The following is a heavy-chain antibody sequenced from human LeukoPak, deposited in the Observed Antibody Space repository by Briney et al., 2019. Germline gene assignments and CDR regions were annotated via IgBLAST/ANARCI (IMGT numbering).Heavy chain of an antibody. CDR3: ARDFVGGSPDYFDV. D-gene: IGHD3-16*01. Sequence: GRSLRLSCAASQFSFSDYAMQGVRQAPDKGLEWVAGISEEGRIKIYRDSVKGRFTISRDNSKNTLYLEMNSLRGEDTGLYYCARDFVGGSPDYFDVWGQGTLVTVSS. V-gene: IGHV3-30*04. J-gene: IGHJ4*02. CDR1: QFSFSDYA. CDR2: ISEEGRIK.